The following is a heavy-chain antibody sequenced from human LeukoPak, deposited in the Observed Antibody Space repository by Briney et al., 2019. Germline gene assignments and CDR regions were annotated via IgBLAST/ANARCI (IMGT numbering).Heavy chain of an antibody. CDR3: ARGGSGYYYY. V-gene: IGHV4-61*02. J-gene: IGHJ4*02. Sequence: PSQTLSLTCTVSGGSISSGSYYWSWIRPPAGKGLEWIGRIYTSGSTNYNPSLKSRVTISVDTSKNQFSLKLSSVTAADTAVYCCARGGSGYYYYWGQGTLVTVSS. CDR1: GGSISSGSYY. D-gene: IGHD3-22*01. CDR2: IYTSGST.